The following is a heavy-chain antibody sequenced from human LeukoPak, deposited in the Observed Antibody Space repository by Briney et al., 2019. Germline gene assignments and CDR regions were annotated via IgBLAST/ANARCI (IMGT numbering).Heavy chain of an antibody. CDR3: ARAVRQISSYSFGVGAYYFDY. V-gene: IGHV3-74*01. Sequence: GGSLRLSCAASGNYWMHWVRQAPGKGLVWVSHINSDGSWTSYADSVKGRFTISRDNAKNSLYLQMNSLRAEDTAVYYCARAVRQISSYSFGVGAYYFDYWGQGTLVTVSS. J-gene: IGHJ4*02. D-gene: IGHD2-21*01. CDR2: INSDGSWT. CDR1: GNYW.